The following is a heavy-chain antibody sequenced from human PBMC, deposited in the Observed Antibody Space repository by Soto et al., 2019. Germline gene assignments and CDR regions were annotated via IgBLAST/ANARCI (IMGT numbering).Heavy chain of an antibody. Sequence: QVQLVQSGAEVKNPGASVNVSCKASGYTFTNYYMHWARQAPVHGLEWMGIINPNGGSTDYAQKFQGKVSLTRDTTTSTVYMELSSLSSDDTDVYFCARANSYGDNWVGFDYWGQGSLVTVSS. V-gene: IGHV1-46*01. J-gene: IGHJ4*02. D-gene: IGHD1-1*01. CDR1: GYTFTNYY. CDR2: INPNGGST. CDR3: ARANSYGDNWVGFDY.